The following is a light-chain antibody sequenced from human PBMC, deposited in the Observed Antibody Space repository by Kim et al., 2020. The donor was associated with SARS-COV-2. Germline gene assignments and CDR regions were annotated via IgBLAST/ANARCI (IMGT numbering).Light chain of an antibody. V-gene: IGLV9-49*01. CDR2: VGTGGIVG. CDR3: GADHASGSNFVYV. J-gene: IGLJ1*01. CDR1: SGYSNCK. Sequence: QPVLTQPPSASASLGASVTLTCTLSSGYSNCKVDWYQQRPGKGPRFVMRVGTGGIVGSKGDGVPDRFSVLGSGLNRYLTIKNIQEEDASDYHCGADHASGSNFVYVFGTGTKVTVL.